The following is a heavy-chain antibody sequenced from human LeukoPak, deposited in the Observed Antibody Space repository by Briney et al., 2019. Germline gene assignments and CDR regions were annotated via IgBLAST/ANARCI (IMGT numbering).Heavy chain of an antibody. CDR3: ARVSSSYLHFDY. Sequence: GGSLRLSCAASGFTFSSYAMHWVRQAPGKGLEWVSVIYSGGSTYYADSVKGRFTISRDNSKNTLYLQMNSLRAEDTAVYYCARVSSSYLHFDYWGQGTLVTVSS. CDR1: GFTFSSYA. J-gene: IGHJ4*02. CDR2: IYSGGST. V-gene: IGHV3-53*01. D-gene: IGHD6-6*01.